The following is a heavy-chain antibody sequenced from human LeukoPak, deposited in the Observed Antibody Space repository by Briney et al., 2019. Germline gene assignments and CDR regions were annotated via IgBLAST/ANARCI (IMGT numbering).Heavy chain of an antibody. J-gene: IGHJ4*02. V-gene: IGHV3-23*01. CDR2: ISGSGGST. CDR1: GFTFSSYA. CDR3: AKGPPYYYDSSGYYYFDY. D-gene: IGHD3-22*01. Sequence: GSLRLSCAASGFTFSSYAMSWVRQAPGKGLEWVSAISGSGGSTYYADSVKGRFTISRDNSKNTLYLQMNSLRAEDTAVYYCAKGPPYYYDSSGYYYFDYWGQGTLVTVSS.